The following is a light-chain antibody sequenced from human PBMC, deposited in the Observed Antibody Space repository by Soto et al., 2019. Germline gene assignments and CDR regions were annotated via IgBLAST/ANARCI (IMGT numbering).Light chain of an antibody. CDR3: QQRNDWQVT. Sequence: EIVLTQSPGTLSLSPGGRATLSCRASQSVSNNYLAWYQQKPGQAPRLLIYGASSRATGIPDRFSGSGSGTDFTLTISSLEPGDFAVYYCQQRNDWQVTFGQGTRLEI. J-gene: IGKJ5*01. V-gene: IGKV3D-20*02. CDR2: GAS. CDR1: QSVSNNY.